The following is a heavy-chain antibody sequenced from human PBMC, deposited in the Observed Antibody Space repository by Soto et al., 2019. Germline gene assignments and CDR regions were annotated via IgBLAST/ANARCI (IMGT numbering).Heavy chain of an antibody. CDR1: GFSLSTSGVG. CDR3: ARRRWYGRFDP. Sequence: QITLKESGPTLVKPTQTLTLTCTFSGFSLSTSGVGVGWVRQPPGKALEWLALIYGDDDKRYSPSLKSRLTLTKDTSKNQVVLTLTNMDPEDTATYYCARRRWYGRFDPWGQGTLITVSS. V-gene: IGHV2-5*02. D-gene: IGHD6-13*01. CDR2: IYGDDDK. J-gene: IGHJ5*02.